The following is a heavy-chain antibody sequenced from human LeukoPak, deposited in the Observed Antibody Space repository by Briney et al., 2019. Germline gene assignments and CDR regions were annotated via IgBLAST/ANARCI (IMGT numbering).Heavy chain of an antibody. CDR1: GGSISSSSYY. CDR2: IYYSGST. J-gene: IGHJ4*02. CDR3: ARHGLSSGWYFDY. D-gene: IGHD6-19*01. Sequence: SESLSLTCTVSGGSISSSSYYWGWIRQPPGKGLEWIGSIYYSGSTYYNPSLKSRVTISVDTSKNQFSLKLSSVTAADTAVYYCARHGLSSGWYFDYWGQRTLVTVSS. V-gene: IGHV4-39*01.